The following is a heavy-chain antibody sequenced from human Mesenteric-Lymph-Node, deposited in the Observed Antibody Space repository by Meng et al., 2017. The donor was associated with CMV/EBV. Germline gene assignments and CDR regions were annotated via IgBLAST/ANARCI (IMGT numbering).Heavy chain of an antibody. CDR3: ARVSSSGWHYFDY. V-gene: IGHV1-2*02. CDR1: GYTFTGYY. D-gene: IGHD6-19*01. CDR2: INPYSDVT. J-gene: IGHJ4*02. Sequence: ASVKVSCKASGYTFTGYYMHWVRQAPGQGLEWMGWINPYSDVTNYAQNFQGRVTMTRDTSISTAYMELSRLRSDDTAVYYCARVSSSGWHYFDYWGQGTLVTVSS.